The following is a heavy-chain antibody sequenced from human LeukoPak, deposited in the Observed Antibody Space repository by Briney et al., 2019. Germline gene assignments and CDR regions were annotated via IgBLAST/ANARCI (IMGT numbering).Heavy chain of an antibody. J-gene: IGHJ4*02. CDR1: GYTFTSYG. V-gene: IGHV1-18*01. Sequence: ASVKGSCKASGYTFTSYGISWVRQATGQGLEWMGWISAYNGNTNYAQKLQGRVTTTTDTSTSTAYMELRSLRPDDTAVYYCARDYYDSSGYYGIDYWGQGALVTVSS. CDR3: ARDYYDSSGYYGIDY. CDR2: ISAYNGNT. D-gene: IGHD3-22*01.